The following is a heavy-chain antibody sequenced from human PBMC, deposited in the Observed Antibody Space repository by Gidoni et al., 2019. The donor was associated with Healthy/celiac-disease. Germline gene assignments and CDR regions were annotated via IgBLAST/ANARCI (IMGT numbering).Heavy chain of an antibody. J-gene: IGHJ6*02. CDR1: GFTVSSNY. D-gene: IGHD6-19*01. CDR3: ARDHSGWYGSDYYYYYGMDV. V-gene: IGHV3-53*02. CDR2: IYSGGST. Sequence: EVQLVETGGGLIQPGGSLRLSCAASGFTVSSNYISWVRQAPGKGLEWGSVIYSGGSTYYADSVKGRFTISRDNSKNTLYLQMNSLRAEDTAVYYCARDHSGWYGSDYYYYYGMDVWGQGTTVTVSS.